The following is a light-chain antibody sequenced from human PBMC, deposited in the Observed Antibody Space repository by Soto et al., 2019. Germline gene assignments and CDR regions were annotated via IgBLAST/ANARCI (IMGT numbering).Light chain of an antibody. CDR1: QSVSSD. V-gene: IGKV3-15*01. Sequence: EIVMTQSPATRSVFAGGSGSLSCRASQSVSSDLGWYQQKPGQAPRLLIHGAFIRAAGVPARFSGRGSGTQFTLTTSSLQPEDFATYYCQQSHDIPHTFGPGTKVDIK. J-gene: IGKJ3*01. CDR2: GAF. CDR3: QQSHDIPHT.